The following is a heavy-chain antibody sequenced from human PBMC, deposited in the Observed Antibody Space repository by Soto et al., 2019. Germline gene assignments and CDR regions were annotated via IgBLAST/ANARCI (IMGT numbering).Heavy chain of an antibody. Sequence: SETLSLTCAVYGGSFSGYYWSWIRQPPGKGLEWIGEINHSGSTNYNPSLKSRVTISVDTSKNQFSLKLSSVTAADTAVYYCVRLDGSGSYYNPYYFDYWGQGTLVTVSS. CDR1: GGSFSGYY. V-gene: IGHV4-34*01. D-gene: IGHD3-10*01. CDR3: VRLDGSGSYYNPYYFDY. CDR2: INHSGST. J-gene: IGHJ4*02.